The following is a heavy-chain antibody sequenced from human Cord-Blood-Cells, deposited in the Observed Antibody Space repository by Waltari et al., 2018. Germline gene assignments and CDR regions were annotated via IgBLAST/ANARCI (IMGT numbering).Heavy chain of an antibody. D-gene: IGHD4-17*01. CDR1: GGSISSSNW. J-gene: IGHJ3*02. CDR2: IYHSGST. Sequence: QVQLQESGPGLVKPSGTLSLTCAVSGGSISSSNWWSWVRQPPGKGLEGIGEIYHSGSTTSHPSLKSRVTISVDKSKNQFSLKLSSVTAADTAVYYCARVGGDYVSHDAFDIWGQGTMVTVSS. V-gene: IGHV4-4*02. CDR3: ARVGGDYVSHDAFDI.